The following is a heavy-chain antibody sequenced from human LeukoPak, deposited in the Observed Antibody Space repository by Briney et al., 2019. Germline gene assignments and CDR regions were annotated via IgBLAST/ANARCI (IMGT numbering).Heavy chain of an antibody. CDR2: INHSGST. CDR3: ARGPTRQYFDY. CDR1: GGSFSGYY. D-gene: IGHD6-6*01. Sequence: PSETLSLTCAVYGGSFSGYYWSWIRQPPGKGLEWIGEINHSGSTNYNPSLKSRVTISVDTSRNQFSLTLSSVTAADTAVYFCARGPTRQYFDYWGQGTLVTVSS. J-gene: IGHJ4*02. V-gene: IGHV4-34*01.